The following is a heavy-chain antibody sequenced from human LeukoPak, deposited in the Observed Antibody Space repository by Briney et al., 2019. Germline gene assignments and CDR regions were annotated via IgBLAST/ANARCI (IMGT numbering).Heavy chain of an antibody. D-gene: IGHD3-22*01. CDR1: GFTFSSYA. Sequence: GGSLRLSCAASGFTFSSYAMSWVRQAPGKGLEWVSAISGSGGSTYYADSVKGRFTISRDNSKNTLYLQMNSLRAEDTAVYCPYYYDSSGYSDFDYWGQGTLVTVSS. V-gene: IGHV3-23*01. CDR3: YYYDSSGYSDFDY. J-gene: IGHJ4*02. CDR2: ISGSGGST.